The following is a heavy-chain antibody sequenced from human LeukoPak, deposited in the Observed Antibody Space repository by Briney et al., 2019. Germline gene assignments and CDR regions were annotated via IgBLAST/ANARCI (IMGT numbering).Heavy chain of an antibody. J-gene: IGHJ4*02. CDR3: ARANRYQREYSYDY. V-gene: IGHV4-4*07. CDR1: GGSISSYY. D-gene: IGHD5-18*01. Sequence: SETLSLTCTVSGGSISSYYWSWIRQPAGKGLEWIGRIYTSGSTNYNPSLKSRVTISVDTSKNQFSLKLSSVTAADTAVYYCARANRYQREYSYDYWGQGTLVTVSS. CDR2: IYTSGST.